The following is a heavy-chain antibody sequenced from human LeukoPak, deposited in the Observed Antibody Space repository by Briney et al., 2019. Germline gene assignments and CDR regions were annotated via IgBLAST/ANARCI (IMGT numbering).Heavy chain of an antibody. J-gene: IGHJ5*01. V-gene: IGHV1-2*04. Sequence: ASVRVSCKASGYTFTDDYIDWVRQAPGQGLEWMGWINPNSGDTNYAQKFQGWVTMTRDMSISTAYMELSRLRSDDTAIYYCARATGTSRWFDSWGQGTLVTVSS. CDR3: ARATGTSRWFDS. CDR1: GYTFTDDY. CDR2: INPNSGDT. D-gene: IGHD1-1*01.